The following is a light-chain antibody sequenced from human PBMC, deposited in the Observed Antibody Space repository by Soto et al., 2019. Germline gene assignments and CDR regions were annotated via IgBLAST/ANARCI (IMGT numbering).Light chain of an antibody. CDR2: GAS. CDR1: QSVSSNY. V-gene: IGKV3-20*01. CDR3: QVYDASSMYT. Sequence: EIVLTQSPGTLYLSPGERGTLSCRASQSVSSNYIAWYQQKPGQAPRLLFYGASRRATGIPDRFSGSGSGTDFTLTISRLEPEDFAVYYCQVYDASSMYTFGLGTKLEIK. J-gene: IGKJ2*01.